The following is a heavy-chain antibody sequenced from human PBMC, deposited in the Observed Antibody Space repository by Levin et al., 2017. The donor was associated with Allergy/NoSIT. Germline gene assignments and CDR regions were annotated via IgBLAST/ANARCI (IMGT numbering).Heavy chain of an antibody. V-gene: IGHV3-48*02. CDR1: GFTFSSYS. D-gene: IGHD3-10*01. J-gene: IGHJ4*02. CDR2: ISSSSSTI. CDR3: ARESYYGSGSPDY. Sequence: LSLPCAASGFTFSSYSMNWVRQAPGKGLEWVSYISSSSSTIYYADSVKGRFTISRDNAKNSLYLQMNSLRDEDTAVYYCARESYYGSGSPDYWGQGTLVTVSS.